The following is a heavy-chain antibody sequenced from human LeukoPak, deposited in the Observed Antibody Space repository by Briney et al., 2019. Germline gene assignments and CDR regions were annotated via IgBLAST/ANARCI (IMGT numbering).Heavy chain of an antibody. CDR1: GGSISSSSYY. CDR2: IYYSVST. J-gene: IGHJ4*02. CDR3: ARRDYQGGLDY. Sequence: SETLSLTCTVSGGSISSSSYYWGWIRQPPGKGLEWIGSIYYSVSTYYNPSLKSRVTISVDTSKNQFSLKLSSVTAADTAVYYCARRDYQGGLDYWGQGTLVTVSS. V-gene: IGHV4-39*01. D-gene: IGHD3-16*01.